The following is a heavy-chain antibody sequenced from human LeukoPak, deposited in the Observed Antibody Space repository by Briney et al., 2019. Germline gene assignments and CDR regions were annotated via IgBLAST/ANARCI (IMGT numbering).Heavy chain of an antibody. J-gene: IGHJ4*02. Sequence: GGSLRLSCAASGFTFSSYAMSWVRQAPGKGLEWVSGINGNGYITYYADSVRGRFTISRDNSKNTLYLQMNSLRAGDTAVYYCARVKRDCSGGSCYSYDYWGQGTLVTVSS. CDR2: INGNGYIT. CDR3: ARVKRDCSGGSCYSYDY. V-gene: IGHV3-23*01. CDR1: GFTFSSYA. D-gene: IGHD2-15*01.